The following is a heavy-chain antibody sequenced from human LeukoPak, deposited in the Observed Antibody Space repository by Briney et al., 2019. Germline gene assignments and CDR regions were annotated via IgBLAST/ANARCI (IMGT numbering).Heavy chain of an antibody. CDR3: ARGVRYCSGGSCYYFDY. J-gene: IGHJ4*02. Sequence: ASVKVSCKASGYTFTSYGISWVRQAPGQGLKWMGWISAYNGNTNYAQKLQGRVTMTTDTSTSTAYMELRSLRSDDTAVYYCARGVRYCSGGSCYYFDYWGQGTLVTVSS. CDR1: GYTFTSYG. CDR2: ISAYNGNT. D-gene: IGHD2-15*01. V-gene: IGHV1-18*01.